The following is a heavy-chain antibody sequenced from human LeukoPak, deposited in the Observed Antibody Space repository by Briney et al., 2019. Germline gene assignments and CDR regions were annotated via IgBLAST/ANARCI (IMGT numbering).Heavy chain of an antibody. J-gene: IGHJ4*02. V-gene: IGHV3-21*01. Sequence: GGSLRPSCEASGFTSSSYSMTWVRKAPGKGLEWAPSISSRSSYIYYADSVKGRFTISRDNAKNSLYLQMNSLRAEDTAVYYCARDLTYYYDSSGYYLRFPFDYWGQGTLVTVSS. D-gene: IGHD3-22*01. CDR3: ARDLTYYYDSSGYYLRFPFDY. CDR2: ISSRSSYI. CDR1: GFTSSSYS.